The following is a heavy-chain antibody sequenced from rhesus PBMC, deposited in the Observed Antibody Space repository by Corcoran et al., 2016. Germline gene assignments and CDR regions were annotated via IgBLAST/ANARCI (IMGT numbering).Heavy chain of an antibody. Sequence: QVQLQESGPGLVKPSETRSLTCAVSGGSISSSNWWSGIRQPPGKGLEWIGYISGSSGSTYYNPSLKSRVTISTDTSKNQFSLKLSSVTAADTAVYYCARDRIAAAFDYWGQGVLVTVSS. CDR3: ARDRIAAAFDY. D-gene: IGHD6-25*01. V-gene: IGHV4-65*01. CDR2: ISGSSGST. CDR1: GGSISSSNW. J-gene: IGHJ4*01.